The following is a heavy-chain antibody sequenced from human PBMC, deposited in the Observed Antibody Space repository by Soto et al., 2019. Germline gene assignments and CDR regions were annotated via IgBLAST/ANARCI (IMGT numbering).Heavy chain of an antibody. V-gene: IGHV3-7*01. Sequence: EVQLVESGGGLVQPGGSLRLSCAASGFIFNSRYMSWVRQAPGKGLEWVANINEDGSDKRHVDSVKGRFTISRDNAKNSLYLQMNSLRAEETAVYYCARVEIGSYDYWGQGTLVTVSS. CDR1: GFIFNSRY. CDR3: ARVEIGSYDY. J-gene: IGHJ4*02. D-gene: IGHD1-26*01. CDR2: INEDGSDK.